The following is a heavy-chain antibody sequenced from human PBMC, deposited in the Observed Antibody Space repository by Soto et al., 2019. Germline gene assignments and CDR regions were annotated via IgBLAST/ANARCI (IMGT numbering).Heavy chain of an antibody. CDR2: INPDGGGT. V-gene: IGHV1-46*01. CDR3: AVGGNYLSMDV. Sequence: QVQLVQSGAEVKKPGASVKVSCKASGYTFTSYYMHWVQLAPGQGLEWMGIINPDGGGTSYAQQFQGRVIMTRDTSTSTVYMEMSSLRSEDTAVYYCAVGGNYLSMDVWGQGTTVTVSS. J-gene: IGHJ6*02. CDR1: GYTFTSYY. D-gene: IGHD4-4*01.